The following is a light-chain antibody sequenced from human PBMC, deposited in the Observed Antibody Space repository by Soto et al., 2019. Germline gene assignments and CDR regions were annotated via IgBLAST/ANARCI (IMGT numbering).Light chain of an antibody. CDR1: QRVSSAY. CDR2: GAS. J-gene: IGKJ3*01. CDR3: QQYDNWGT. Sequence: EIVLTQSPGTLSLSPGERATLSCRASQRVSSAYLAWYQQKPGQAPRLLMYGASNSATGTPDRFSGSGSGKDFTLTISRLAPEDLAVYSCQQYDNWGTLGPGTKVNIK. V-gene: IGKV3-20*01.